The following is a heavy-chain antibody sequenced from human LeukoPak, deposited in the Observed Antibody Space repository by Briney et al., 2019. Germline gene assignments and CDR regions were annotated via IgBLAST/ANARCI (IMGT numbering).Heavy chain of an antibody. CDR1: GFTFSSYA. D-gene: IGHD3-22*01. CDR2: ISYDGSNK. J-gene: IGHJ3*02. Sequence: GGSLRLSCAASGFTFSSYAMHWVRQAPGKGLEWVAVISYDGSNKYYADSVKGRFTISRDNSKNTLYLQMNSLRAEDKAVYYCAKDRLAFDIWGQGTMVTVSS. CDR3: AKDRLAFDI. V-gene: IGHV3-30-3*01.